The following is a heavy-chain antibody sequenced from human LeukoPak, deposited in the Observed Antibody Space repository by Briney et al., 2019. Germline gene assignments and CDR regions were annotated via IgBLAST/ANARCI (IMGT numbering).Heavy chain of an antibody. J-gene: IGHJ4*02. CDR2: ISGSGGST. D-gene: IGHD2-8*01. Sequence: GGSLRLSCAASRFTFNNFAMSWVRQAPGKGLEWVSAISGSGGSTYYADSVKGRLTISRDNSKNTLYLQMNSLRAEDTAVYYCAKDPDCTSGVCYTFFDYWGQGTLVTVSS. CDR3: AKDPDCTSGVCYTFFDY. CDR1: RFTFNNFA. V-gene: IGHV3-23*01.